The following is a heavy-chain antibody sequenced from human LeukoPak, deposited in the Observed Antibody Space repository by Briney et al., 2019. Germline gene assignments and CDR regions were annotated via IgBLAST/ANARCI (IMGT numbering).Heavy chain of an antibody. Sequence: GASVKVSCKASGYTFSRYYIHWVRQAPGQGLEWMGFINPSGGTTNYPQKFQGRVTMTRDMSTSTVYMELRSLRSEDTAVYYCARASAILWFGELLYRSDRNWFDPWGQGTLVTVSS. CDR3: ARASAILWFGELLYRSDRNWFDP. J-gene: IGHJ5*02. V-gene: IGHV1-46*01. CDR1: GYTFSRYY. D-gene: IGHD3-10*01. CDR2: INPSGGTT.